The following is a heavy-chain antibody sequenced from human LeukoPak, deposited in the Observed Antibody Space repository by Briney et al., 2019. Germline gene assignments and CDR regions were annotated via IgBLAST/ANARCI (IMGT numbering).Heavy chain of an antibody. J-gene: IGHJ4*02. CDR3: ARARLDSRYGGNVVLDY. D-gene: IGHD4-23*01. CDR1: GFTVSSNY. CDR2: IYSGGST. Sequence: GGSLRLSCEASGFTVSSNYMSWVRQAPGKGREWVPVIYSGGSTYYADSVKGRFTISRDNSKNTLYLQMNSLRAEDTAVYYCARARLDSRYGGNVVLDYWGQGTLVTVSS. V-gene: IGHV3-66*01.